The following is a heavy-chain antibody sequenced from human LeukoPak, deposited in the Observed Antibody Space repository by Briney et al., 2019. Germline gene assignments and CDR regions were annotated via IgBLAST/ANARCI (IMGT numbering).Heavy chain of an antibody. CDR2: INAGNGNT. Sequence: ASVKVSCKASGYTFTSYAMHWVRQAPGQRLEWMGWINAGNGNTKYSQKFQGRVTITRDTSASTAYMELSSLRSEDTAVYYCARDRRVVRGVIIRYNWFDPWGQGTLVTVSS. CDR1: GYTFTSYA. J-gene: IGHJ5*02. V-gene: IGHV1-3*01. CDR3: ARDRRVVRGVIIRYNWFDP. D-gene: IGHD3-10*01.